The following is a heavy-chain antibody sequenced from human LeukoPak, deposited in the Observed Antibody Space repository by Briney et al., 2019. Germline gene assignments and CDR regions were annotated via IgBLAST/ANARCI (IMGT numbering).Heavy chain of an antibody. CDR2: IWYDGSNK. V-gene: IGHV3-33*08. D-gene: IGHD2-2*01. J-gene: IGHJ6*02. CDR1: GFTFSSNA. CDR3: ARQYCSSTSCHYGMDV. Sequence: GGSLRLSCAASGFTFSSNAMNWVRQAPGKGLEWVAVIWYDGSNKYYADSVKGRFTISRDNSKNTLYLQMNSLRAEDTAVYYCARQYCSSTSCHYGMDVWGQGTTVTVSS.